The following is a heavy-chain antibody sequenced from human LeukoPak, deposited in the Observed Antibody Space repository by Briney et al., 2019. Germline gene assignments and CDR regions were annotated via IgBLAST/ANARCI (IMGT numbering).Heavy chain of an antibody. Sequence: ASVKVSCKASGYTFTGYDMHWVRQAPGQGLEWMGWINPNSGGTNYAQMFQGRVTMTRDTSISTAYMELSRLRSDDTAVYYGARPNWGSEGGVDYWGQGTLVTVSS. CDR3: ARPNWGSEGGVDY. D-gene: IGHD7-27*01. J-gene: IGHJ4*02. CDR1: GYTFTGYD. V-gene: IGHV1-2*02. CDR2: INPNSGGT.